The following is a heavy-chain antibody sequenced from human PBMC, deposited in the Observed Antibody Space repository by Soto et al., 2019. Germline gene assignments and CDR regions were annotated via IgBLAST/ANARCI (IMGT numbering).Heavy chain of an antibody. J-gene: IGHJ4*02. CDR3: AKGKGITGTDY. CDR2: ISYDGSNK. V-gene: IGHV3-30*18. CDR1: GFTFSSYG. Sequence: QVQLVESGGGVVQPGRSLRLSCAASGFTFSSYGMHWVRQAPGKGLEWVAVISYDGSNKYYADSVKGRFTISRDNSKNTLELQMNSLRAGDTAVYYCAKGKGITGTDYWGQGTLVTVSS. D-gene: IGHD1-20*01.